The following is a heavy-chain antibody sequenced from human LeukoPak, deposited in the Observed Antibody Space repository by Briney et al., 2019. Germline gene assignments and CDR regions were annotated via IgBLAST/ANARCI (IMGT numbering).Heavy chain of an antibody. CDR1: GFTFSSYS. D-gene: IGHD3-22*01. J-gene: IGHJ4*02. CDR3: AKTTYYYDSSGYYYPLSYFDY. Sequence: PGGSLRLSCAASGFTFSSYSMNWVRQAPGKGLEWVSAISGSGGSTYYADSVKGRFTISRDNSKNTLYLQMNSLRAEDTAVYYCAKTTYYYDSSGYYYPLSYFDYWGQGTLVTVSS. CDR2: ISGSGGST. V-gene: IGHV3-23*01.